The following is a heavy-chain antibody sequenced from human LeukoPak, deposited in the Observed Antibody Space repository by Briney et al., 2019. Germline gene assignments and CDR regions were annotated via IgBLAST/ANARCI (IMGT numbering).Heavy chain of an antibody. CDR3: ARSDGYGLVDI. Sequence: SETLSLTCSVSDDSITMYYWTWIRQPPGKALEWIGNIYYSGSTNYNPSLKSRVTISLDTANNQFSLKLSSVTAADTAVYYCARSDGYGLVDIWGQGTMVTVSS. D-gene: IGHD3-10*01. J-gene: IGHJ3*02. CDR1: DDSITMYY. CDR2: IYYSGST. V-gene: IGHV4-59*12.